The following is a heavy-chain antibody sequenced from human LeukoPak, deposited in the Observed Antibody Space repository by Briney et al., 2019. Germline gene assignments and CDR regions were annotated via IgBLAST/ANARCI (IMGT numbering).Heavy chain of an antibody. J-gene: IGHJ3*02. D-gene: IGHD1-7*01. CDR1: GFTFDNFA. V-gene: IGHV3-30*02. CDR2: IRYDGSNK. Sequence: GGSLRLSCAPSGFTFDNFAMTWVRQAPGKGLEWVAFIRYDGSNKYYADSVKGRFTISRDNSKNTLYLQMNSLRAEDTAVYYCAWSHNWNYHDAFDIWGQGTMVTVSS. CDR3: AWSHNWNYHDAFDI.